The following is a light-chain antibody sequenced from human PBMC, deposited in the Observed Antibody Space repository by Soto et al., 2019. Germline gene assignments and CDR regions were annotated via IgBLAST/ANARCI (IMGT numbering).Light chain of an antibody. J-gene: IGLJ1*01. CDR1: SSDVGGYKY. CDR3: NSYTSGHTGV. Sequence: QSVLTQPASVSGSPGQSITISCTGTSSDVGGYKYVSWYQQHPGKAPKLMIYEVSNRPSGISDRFSGSKSGNTASLTISGLQAEDEADYYCNSYTSGHTGVFGRGTKVTVL. V-gene: IGLV2-14*01. CDR2: EVS.